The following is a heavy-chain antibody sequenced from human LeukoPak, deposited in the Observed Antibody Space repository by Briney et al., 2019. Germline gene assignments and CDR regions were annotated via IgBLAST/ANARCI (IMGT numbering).Heavy chain of an antibody. Sequence: GGSLRLSCAASGFTVSSNYMSWVRQAPGKGLEWVSVIYSGGSTYYADSVKGRFTISRDNSKNTLYLQMNSLRAEDAAVYYCARAARWWLNYWGQGTLVTVSS. V-gene: IGHV3-66*01. CDR3: ARAARWWLNY. D-gene: IGHD2-8*02. J-gene: IGHJ4*02. CDR1: GFTVSSNY. CDR2: IYSGGST.